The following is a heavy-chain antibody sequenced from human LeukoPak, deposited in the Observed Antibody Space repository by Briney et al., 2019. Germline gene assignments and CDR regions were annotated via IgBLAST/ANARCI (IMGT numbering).Heavy chain of an antibody. V-gene: IGHV3-30*18. CDR2: ISYDGSNK. D-gene: IGHD6-19*01. Sequence: GGSLRLSCAASGFTFSSYGMHWVRHAPGKGLEWVAVISYDGSNKYYADSVKGRFTISRDSSKNTLYLQMNSLRAEDTAVYYCAKKAYGYSSGWYDYWGQGTLVTVSS. CDR3: AKKAYGYSSGWYDY. CDR1: GFTFSSYG. J-gene: IGHJ4*02.